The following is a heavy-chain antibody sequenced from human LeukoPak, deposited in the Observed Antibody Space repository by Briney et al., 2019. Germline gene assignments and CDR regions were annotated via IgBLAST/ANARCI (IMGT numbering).Heavy chain of an antibody. D-gene: IGHD1-7*01. CDR3: ARGIQDDYGYNWNLFDY. Sequence: SETLSLTCTVSGSSISSYYWSWIRQPPGKGLEWIGYIYYSGSTNYNPSLKSRVTISVDTSKNQFSLKLRSVTAADTAVYYCARGIQDDYGYNWNLFDYWGQGTLVTVSS. CDR2: IYYSGST. CDR1: GSSISSYY. V-gene: IGHV4-59*01. J-gene: IGHJ4*02.